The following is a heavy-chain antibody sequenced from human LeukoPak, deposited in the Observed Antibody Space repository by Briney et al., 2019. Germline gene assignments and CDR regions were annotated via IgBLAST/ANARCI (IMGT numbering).Heavy chain of an antibody. J-gene: IGHJ4*02. CDR2: INSDGSST. Sequence: GGSLRLPXAASGFTFRSYWMHWVRQAPGKGLVWVSRINSDGSSTSYADSVKGRFTISRDNAKNTLYLQMNSLRAEDTAVYYCAKATYGYSSPFDYWGQGTLVTVSS. D-gene: IGHD5-18*01. V-gene: IGHV3-74*01. CDR3: AKATYGYSSPFDY. CDR1: GFTFRSYW.